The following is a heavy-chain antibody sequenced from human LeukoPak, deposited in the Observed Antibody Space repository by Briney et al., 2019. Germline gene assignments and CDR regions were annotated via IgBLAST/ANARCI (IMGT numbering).Heavy chain of an antibody. CDR2: INHSGST. Sequence: PSETLSLTCAVYGGSFSGYYWSWIRQPPGKGLEWIGEINHSGSTNYNPSLKSRVTISVDTSKNQLSLKLSSVTAADTAVYYCAGVYRPMITFGGVKYYFDYWGQGTLVTVSS. V-gene: IGHV4-34*01. D-gene: IGHD3-16*01. J-gene: IGHJ4*02. CDR3: AGVYRPMITFGGVKYYFDY. CDR1: GGSFSGYY.